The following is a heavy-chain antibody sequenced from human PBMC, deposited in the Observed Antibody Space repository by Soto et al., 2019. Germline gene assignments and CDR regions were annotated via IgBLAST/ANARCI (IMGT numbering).Heavy chain of an antibody. Sequence: ASVKVSCKASGGTFRNYAISWVRQAPGQGLEWMGGIIPIIGESNYAQKFQGRVTITADESTSTAYMELSSLRSEDTAVYYCARDGRGGDLYNWFDPWGQGTLVTVSS. CDR2: IIPIIGES. J-gene: IGHJ5*02. D-gene: IGHD4-17*01. V-gene: IGHV1-69*13. CDR1: GGTFRNYA. CDR3: ARDGRGGDLYNWFDP.